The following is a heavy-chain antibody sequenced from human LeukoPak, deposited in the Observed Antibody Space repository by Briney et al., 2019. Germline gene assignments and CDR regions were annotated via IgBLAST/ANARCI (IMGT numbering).Heavy chain of an antibody. J-gene: IGHJ5*02. D-gene: IGHD3-3*01. V-gene: IGHV1-69*13. CDR2: IIPIFGTA. CDR1: GGTFSSYA. CDR3: ARGSDFWSGYYYKAVDGWFDP. Sequence: GASVKVSCKASGGTFSSYAISWVRRAPGQGLEWMGGIIPIFGTANYAQKFQGRVTITADESTSTAYMELSSLRSEDTAVYYCARGSDFWSGYYYKAVDGWFDPWGQGTLVTVSS.